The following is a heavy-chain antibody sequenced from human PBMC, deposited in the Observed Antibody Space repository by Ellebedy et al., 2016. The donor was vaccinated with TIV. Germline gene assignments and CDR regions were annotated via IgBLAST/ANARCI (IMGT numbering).Heavy chain of an antibody. V-gene: IGHV3-30-3*02. D-gene: IGHD5-12*01. Sequence: GESLKISXAASGFTFSSYAMHWVRQAPGKGLEWVAVISYDGSNKYYADSVKGRFTISRDNSKNTLYLQMNSLRAEDTALYYCAKRGGVVATILQYLDYWGQGTLVTVSS. J-gene: IGHJ4*02. CDR3: AKRGGVVATILQYLDY. CDR1: GFTFSSYA. CDR2: ISYDGSNK.